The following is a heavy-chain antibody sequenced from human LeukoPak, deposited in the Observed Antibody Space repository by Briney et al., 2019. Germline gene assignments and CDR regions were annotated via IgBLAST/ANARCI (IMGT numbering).Heavy chain of an antibody. Sequence: GASVRVSCKVSGYTLTELSMHWVRQPPGKGLEWMGGFDPEDGETINAQKFQGRVTMTEDTSTDTAYMEMSSLRSEDTAVYYCATEGDRYGYELDYWGQGTLGTVSS. J-gene: IGHJ4*02. CDR2: FDPEDGET. D-gene: IGHD5-18*01. CDR1: GYTLTELS. V-gene: IGHV1-24*01. CDR3: ATEGDRYGYELDY.